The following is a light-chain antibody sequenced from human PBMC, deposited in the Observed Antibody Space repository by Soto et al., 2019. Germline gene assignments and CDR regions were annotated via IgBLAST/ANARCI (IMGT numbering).Light chain of an antibody. Sequence: QSVLTQPPSVSAAPGQKVTISCSGSSSNIGNDYVSWYQQLPGTAPKLLIYATNQRPSGIPDRFSGSKSGASATLGITGRQTWDEAYYYCGTWESSVRAYVFGTGTKVTVL. CDR2: ATN. CDR3: GTWESSVRAYV. J-gene: IGLJ1*01. V-gene: IGLV1-51*01. CDR1: SSNIGNDY.